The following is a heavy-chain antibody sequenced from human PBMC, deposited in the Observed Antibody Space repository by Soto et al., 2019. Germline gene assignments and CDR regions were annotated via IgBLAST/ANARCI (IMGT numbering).Heavy chain of an antibody. CDR2: IYYSGST. J-gene: IGHJ6*02. CDR1: GGSISSSSYY. Sequence: LSLTCTVSGGSISSSSYYWGWIRQPPGKGLEWIGSIYYSGSTYYNPSLKSRVTISVDTSKNQFSLKLSSVTAADTAVYYCARLPWIQLWLLYYYYGMDVWGQGTTVTVSS. D-gene: IGHD5-18*01. V-gene: IGHV4-39*01. CDR3: ARLPWIQLWLLYYYYGMDV.